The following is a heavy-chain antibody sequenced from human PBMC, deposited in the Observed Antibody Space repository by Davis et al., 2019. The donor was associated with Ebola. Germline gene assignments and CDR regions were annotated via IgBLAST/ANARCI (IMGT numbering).Heavy chain of an antibody. Sequence: SETLSLTCAVSGDSFSDYYWSWVRQSPGKGLEWIGYVSHAGFTDYNPSLTSRVTISVDTSKNQFFLKMNPVNAADTAVYYCARTTKTSVSDSGLGYTYFDPWSQGTLVTVSS. CDR1: GDSFSDYY. J-gene: IGHJ5*02. D-gene: IGHD1-1*01. CDR2: VSHAGFT. CDR3: ARTTKTSVSDSGLGYTYFDP. V-gene: IGHV4-34*01.